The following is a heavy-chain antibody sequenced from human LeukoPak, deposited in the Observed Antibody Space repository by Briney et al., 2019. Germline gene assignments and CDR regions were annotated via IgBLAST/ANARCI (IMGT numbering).Heavy chain of an antibody. Sequence: ASVKVSCKASGHTFTSYGISWVRQAPGQGLEWMGWISAYNGNTNYAQKLQGRVTMTTDTSTSTAYMELRSLRPDDTAVYYCARVRSSTSCHDYWGQGTLVTVSS. J-gene: IGHJ4*02. V-gene: IGHV1-18*01. CDR3: ARVRSSTSCHDY. CDR1: GHTFTSYG. CDR2: ISAYNGNT. D-gene: IGHD2-2*01.